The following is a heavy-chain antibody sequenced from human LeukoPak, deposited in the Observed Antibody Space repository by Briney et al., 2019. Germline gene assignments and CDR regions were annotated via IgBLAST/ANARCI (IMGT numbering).Heavy chain of an antibody. D-gene: IGHD3-22*01. CDR1: GLTFSTYG. J-gene: IGHJ4*02. Sequence: GGSLRLSCAASGLTFSTYGMHWVRQAPGKRLEWVAFIRYDGSNKYYADSVKGRFTISKDNSKNTLYLQMNSLRAEDTAVYYCANMYYYDSSGFDYWGQGTLVTVSS. CDR2: IRYDGSNK. CDR3: ANMYYYDSSGFDY. V-gene: IGHV3-30*02.